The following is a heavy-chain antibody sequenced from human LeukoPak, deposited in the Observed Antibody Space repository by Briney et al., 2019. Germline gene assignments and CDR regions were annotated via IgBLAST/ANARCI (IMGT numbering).Heavy chain of an antibody. CDR1: GFTFSSYA. D-gene: IGHD6-19*01. CDR2: ISGSGGST. J-gene: IGHJ2*01. V-gene: IGHV3-23*01. CDR3: AKVAVAKSAKYWYFDL. Sequence: PGGSLRLSCAASGFTFSSYAMSWVRQAPGKGLEWVSAISGSGGSTYYADSVKGRFTVSRDNSKNTLYLQMNSLRAEDTAVYYRAKVAVAKSAKYWYFDLWGRGTLVTVSS.